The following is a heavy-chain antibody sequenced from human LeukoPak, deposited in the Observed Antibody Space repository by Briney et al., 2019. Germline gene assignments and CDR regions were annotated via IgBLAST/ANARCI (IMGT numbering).Heavy chain of an antibody. CDR3: ASSIGFGY. D-gene: IGHD2/OR15-2a*01. CDR2: INHSGST. CDR1: GGSFSGYY. Sequence: SETLSLTCAVYGGSFSGYYWSWIRQPPGKGLEWIGEINHSGSTNYNPSLKSRVTISVDTSKNQFSLKLSSVTAADTAVYYCASSIGFGYWGQGTLVTVSS. J-gene: IGHJ4*02. V-gene: IGHV4-34*01.